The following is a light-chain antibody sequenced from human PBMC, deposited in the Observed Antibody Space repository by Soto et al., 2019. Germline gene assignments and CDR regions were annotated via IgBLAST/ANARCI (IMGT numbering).Light chain of an antibody. J-gene: IGKJ4*01. Sequence: EIVMTQSPATLSVSPGERATLSCRASQSVSSNLAWYQQKPGQAPRLLIYGASSRATGIPARFSGSGSGTEFTLTISSLQSEDFAVYYCQRYHDWPLTFGGGTKVEIK. CDR1: QSVSSN. V-gene: IGKV3-15*01. CDR2: GAS. CDR3: QRYHDWPLT.